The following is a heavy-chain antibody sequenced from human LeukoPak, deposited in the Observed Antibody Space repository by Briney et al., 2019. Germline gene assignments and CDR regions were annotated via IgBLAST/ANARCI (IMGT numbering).Heavy chain of an antibody. CDR1: GYTLTELS. CDR2: INPSGGST. D-gene: IGHD6-6*01. CDR3: AREYSSSPIRWDV. Sequence: VASVKVSCKVSGYTLTELSMHWVRQAPGQGLEWMGIINPSGGSTSYAQKFQGRVTMTRDTSTSTVYMELSSLRSEDTAVYYCAREYSSSPIRWDVWGKGTTVTVSS. V-gene: IGHV1-46*01. J-gene: IGHJ6*04.